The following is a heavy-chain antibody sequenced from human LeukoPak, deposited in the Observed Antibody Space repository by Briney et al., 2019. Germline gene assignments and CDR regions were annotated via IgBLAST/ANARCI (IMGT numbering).Heavy chain of an antibody. D-gene: IGHD2-15*01. CDR3: ARATPWCSGGSCYPERYYYYYMDV. CDR1: GYTFTVYY. Sequence: ASVTVSFTASGYTFTVYYMHWVRQAPGQGLEWMGWINPNSGGTNYAQKFQGRVTMTRDTSISTAYMELSRLRSDDTAVYYCARATPWCSGGSCYPERYYYYYMDVWGKGTTVTISS. J-gene: IGHJ6*03. CDR2: INPNSGGT. V-gene: IGHV1-2*02.